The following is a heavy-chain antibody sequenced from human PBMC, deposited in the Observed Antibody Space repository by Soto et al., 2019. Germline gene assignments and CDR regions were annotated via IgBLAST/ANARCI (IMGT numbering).Heavy chain of an antibody. J-gene: IGHJ4*02. Sequence: ASVKVSCKASGYTFTGYYMHWVRQAPGQGLEWMGWINPNSGGTNYAQKFQGRVTMTRDTSISTAYMELSRLRSDDTAVYYCARDGDSSSWYYFDYWGQGTLVTVSS. CDR2: INPNSGGT. CDR3: ARDGDSSSWYYFDY. D-gene: IGHD6-13*01. CDR1: GYTFTGYY. V-gene: IGHV1-2*02.